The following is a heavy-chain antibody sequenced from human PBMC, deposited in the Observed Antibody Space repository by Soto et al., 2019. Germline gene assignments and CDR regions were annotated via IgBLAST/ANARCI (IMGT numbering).Heavy chain of an antibody. CDR1: GYSFTSYW. J-gene: IGHJ6*02. D-gene: IGHD6-13*01. Sequence: GESLKISCKGSGYSFTSYWIGWVRQMPGKGLELMGIIYPGDSDTRYSPSFQGQVTISADKSISTAYLQWNSLKASDTAMYYCARPRSSSRNYYGMDVWGQGTTVTVSS. CDR2: IYPGDSDT. V-gene: IGHV5-51*01. CDR3: ARPRSSSRNYYGMDV.